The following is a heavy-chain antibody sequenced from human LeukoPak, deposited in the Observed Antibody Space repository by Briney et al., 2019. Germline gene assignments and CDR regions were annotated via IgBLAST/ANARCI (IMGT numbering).Heavy chain of an antibody. D-gene: IGHD3-10*01. CDR1: GFTFSSYG. Sequence: GGSLRLSCAASGFTFSSYGMSWVRQAPGKGLEWVSAISGSGGSTYYADSVKGRFTISRDNSKNTLYLQMNSLRAEDTAVYYCARDRGSGSFNWFDPWGQGTLVTVSS. J-gene: IGHJ5*02. CDR3: ARDRGSGSFNWFDP. V-gene: IGHV3-23*01. CDR2: ISGSGGST.